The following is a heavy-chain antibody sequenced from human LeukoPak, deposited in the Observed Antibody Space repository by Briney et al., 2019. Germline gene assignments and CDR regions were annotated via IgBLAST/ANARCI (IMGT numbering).Heavy chain of an antibody. J-gene: IGHJ6*02. V-gene: IGHV4-31*03. CDR3: ARGEPHDYGDYFYGMDV. CDR2: IYYSGST. CDR1: GGSLSSGGYY. D-gene: IGHD4-17*01. Sequence: PSQTLSLTCTVSGGSLSSGGYYWSWIRQHPGTGLEWIGYIYYSGSTYYNPSLKSRVTISVDTSKNQFSLKLSPVTAADTAVYYCARGEPHDYGDYFYGMDVWGQGTTVTVSS.